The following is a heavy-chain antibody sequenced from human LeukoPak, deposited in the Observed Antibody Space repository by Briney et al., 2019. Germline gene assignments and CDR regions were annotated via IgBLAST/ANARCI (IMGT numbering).Heavy chain of an antibody. D-gene: IGHD3-3*01. J-gene: IGHJ4*02. CDR1: GGSISSDY. CDR3: ARRRGNFWSDYYAFDY. CDR2: TYYSGST. Sequence: PSETLSLTCTVSGGSISSDYWSWIRQPPGKGLEWIGYTYYSGSTNYNPSLTSRVTISLDTSKNQFSLKLSSVTAADTAVYYCARRRGNFWSDYYAFDYWGRGTLVTISS. V-gene: IGHV4-59*08.